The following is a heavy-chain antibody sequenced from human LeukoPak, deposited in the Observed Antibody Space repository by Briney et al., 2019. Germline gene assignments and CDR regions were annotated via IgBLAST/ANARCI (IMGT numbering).Heavy chain of an antibody. Sequence: SETLSLTCAVYGGSFSGYYWSWIRQPPGKGLEWIGENNHSGSTNYNPSLKSRVTISVDTSKNQFSLKLSSVTAADTAVYYCARGQNIVATSYYYGMDVWGQGTTVTVSS. J-gene: IGHJ6*02. CDR2: NNHSGST. V-gene: IGHV4-34*01. CDR3: ARGQNIVATSYYYGMDV. CDR1: GGSFSGYY. D-gene: IGHD5-12*01.